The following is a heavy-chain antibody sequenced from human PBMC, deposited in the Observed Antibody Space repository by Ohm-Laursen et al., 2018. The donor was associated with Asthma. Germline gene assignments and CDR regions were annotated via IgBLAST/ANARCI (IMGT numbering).Heavy chain of an antibody. CDR2: ISYDGINK. Sequence: SLRLSCTASGFTFSRYAMHWVRQAPGKGLEWVAVISYDGINKDYADSMKGRFTISRDNSKNTLYMQMNSLRAEDTAVYYCARRDFSGGDPSAAFDIWGQGTMVTVSS. D-gene: IGHD2-21*02. CDR3: ARRDFSGGDPSAAFDI. CDR1: GFTFSRYA. V-gene: IGHV3-30*03. J-gene: IGHJ3*02.